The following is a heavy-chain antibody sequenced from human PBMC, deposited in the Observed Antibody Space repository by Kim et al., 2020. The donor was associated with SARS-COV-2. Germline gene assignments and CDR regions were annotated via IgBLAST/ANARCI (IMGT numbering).Heavy chain of an antibody. CDR3: ARDRRWELTNWFDP. D-gene: IGHD1-26*01. J-gene: IGHJ5*02. Sequence: SVKVSCKASGYTFTSYAMNWVRQAPGQGLEWMGWINTNTGNPTYAQGFTGRFVFSLDTSVSTAYLQISSLKAEDTAVYYCARDRRWELTNWFDPWGQGTLVTVSS. CDR2: INTNTGNP. CDR1: GYTFTSYA. V-gene: IGHV7-4-1*02.